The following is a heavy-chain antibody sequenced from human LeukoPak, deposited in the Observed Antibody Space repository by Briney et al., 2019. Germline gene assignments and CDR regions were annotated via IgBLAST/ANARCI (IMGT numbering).Heavy chain of an antibody. J-gene: IGHJ4*02. Sequence: GGSPRLSCAASGFTFSTYNMNWVRQAPGKGLEWISYITSSGGTIYYADSVKGRFTISRDNAKNSLYLQMNSLRDEDTAVYYCVRGEAYSTTWFVGDLFDYWGQGALVTVSS. V-gene: IGHV3-48*02. CDR3: VRGEAYSTTWFVGDLFDY. CDR1: GFTFSTYN. D-gene: IGHD6-13*01. CDR2: ITSSGGTI.